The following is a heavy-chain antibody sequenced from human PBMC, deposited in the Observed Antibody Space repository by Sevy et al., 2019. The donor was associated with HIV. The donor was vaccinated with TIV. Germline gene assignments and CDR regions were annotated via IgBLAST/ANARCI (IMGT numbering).Heavy chain of an antibody. V-gene: IGHV3-23*01. CDR3: AREGCSRPHDY. D-gene: IGHD3-10*02. J-gene: IGHJ4*02. CDR2: LSFGCGKI. Sequence: GGSLRLSCAVSGFNFNIYSMSWVRQAPGKGLEWVSTLSFGCGKINYADSVKGRFIISRDDSKNTLSLQMTSLRAEDTAVYFCAREGCSRPHDYWGQGTLVTVSS. CDR1: GFNFNIYS.